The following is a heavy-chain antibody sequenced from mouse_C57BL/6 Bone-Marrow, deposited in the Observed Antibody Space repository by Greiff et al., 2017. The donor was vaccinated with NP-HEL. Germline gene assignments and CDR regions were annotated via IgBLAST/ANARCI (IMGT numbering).Heavy chain of an antibody. Sequence: VKLEESGPGLVQPSQSLSITCTVSGFSLTSYGVHWVRQSPGKGLEWLGVIWRGGSTDYNAAFISRLSISKDKSKSQVFFKMNSLQADDTAIYYCARKDWDSYWYCDVWGTGTTVTVSS. D-gene: IGHD4-1*01. CDR2: IWRGGST. V-gene: IGHV2-2*01. CDR3: ARKDWDSYWYCDV. CDR1: GFSLTSYG. J-gene: IGHJ1*03.